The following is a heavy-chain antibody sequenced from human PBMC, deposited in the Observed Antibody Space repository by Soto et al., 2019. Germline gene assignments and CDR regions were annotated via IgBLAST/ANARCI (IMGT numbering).Heavy chain of an antibody. CDR1: GYTFSSYA. CDR2: INAGYGNT. J-gene: IGHJ6*02. D-gene: IGHD2-2*02. V-gene: IGHV1-3*01. CDR3: ARDCSSTSCYTRMDV. Sequence: ASVKVSCKASGYTFSSYAMHWVRQAPGQRLEWMGWINAGYGNTKSSQKFQDRVTISRDTSASTAYMELSSLRSEDTGVYYCARDCSSTSCYTRMDVWGQGTTVTVSS.